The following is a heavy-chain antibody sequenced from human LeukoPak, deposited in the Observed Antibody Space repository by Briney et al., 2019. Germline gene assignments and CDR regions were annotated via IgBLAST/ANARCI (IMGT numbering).Heavy chain of an antibody. CDR1: GFTFSSYG. Sequence: GGSLRLSCAASGFTFSSYGMHWVRQAPGKGLEWVGRIKSKTDGGTTDYAGPVKGRFTISRDDSKNMLYLQMNSLKTEDTAVYYCTTARLYYYDSSGHFPRWFDPWGQGTLVTVSS. D-gene: IGHD3-22*01. CDR2: IKSKTDGGTT. CDR3: TTARLYYYDSSGHFPRWFDP. V-gene: IGHV3-15*01. J-gene: IGHJ5*02.